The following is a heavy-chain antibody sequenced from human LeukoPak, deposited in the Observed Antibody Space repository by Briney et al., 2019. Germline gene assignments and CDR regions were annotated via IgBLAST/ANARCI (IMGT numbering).Heavy chain of an antibody. CDR3: AEGYHYYYYMDV. CDR2: IYHSGST. Sequence: SETLSLTCAVYGGSFCGYYWSWIRQPPGKGLEWIGSIYHSGSTYYNPSLKSRVTISVDTSKNQFSLKLSSVTAADTAVYYCAEGYHYYYYMDVWGKGTTVTVSS. V-gene: IGHV4-34*01. CDR1: GGSFCGYY. J-gene: IGHJ6*03.